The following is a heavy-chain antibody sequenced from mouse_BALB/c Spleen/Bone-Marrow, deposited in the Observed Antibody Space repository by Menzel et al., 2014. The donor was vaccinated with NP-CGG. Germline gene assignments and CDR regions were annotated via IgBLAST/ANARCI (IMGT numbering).Heavy chain of an antibody. Sequence: DVHLVESGGGLVQPGGSMKLSCVASGFTFSDYWMNWVRQSPEKGLDWVAEIRLKSNNYATHYAESVKGRFTISRDDSKSSVYLQMNNLRAEDTGIYYCTTGFAYWGQGTLVTVSA. CDR2: IRLKSNNYAT. CDR1: GFTFSDYW. CDR3: TTGFAY. J-gene: IGHJ3*01. V-gene: IGHV6-6*02.